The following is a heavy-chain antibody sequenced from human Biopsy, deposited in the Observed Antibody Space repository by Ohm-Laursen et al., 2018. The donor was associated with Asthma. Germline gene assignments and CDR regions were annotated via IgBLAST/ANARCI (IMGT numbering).Heavy chain of an antibody. V-gene: IGHV3-30*18. CDR2: ISYDGSNK. J-gene: IGHJ6*02. CDR3: AKDTEGRYDFWSGLSYNYYGMDV. Sequence: SLRLSCAASGFTFSSYGMYWVRQAPGKGLEWVAVISYDGSNKYYADSVKGRFTISRDNSKNTLYLQMNSLRAEDTAVYYCAKDTEGRYDFWSGLSYNYYGMDVWGQGTTVTISS. D-gene: IGHD3-3*01. CDR1: GFTFSSYG.